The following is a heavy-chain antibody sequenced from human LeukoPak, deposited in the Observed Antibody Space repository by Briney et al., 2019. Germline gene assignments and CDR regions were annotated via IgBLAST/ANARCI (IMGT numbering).Heavy chain of an antibody. CDR2: IYLSGST. J-gene: IGHJ4*02. D-gene: IGHD3-10*01. CDR1: GGSISSYY. V-gene: IGHV4-59*01. Sequence: PSETLSLTCTVSGGSISSYYWSWIRQPPGKGLEWIGYIYLSGSTKYNPFPKSRVTIAVDMSKNQFSLKLSSVTAADTAVYYCARGPRRWFGTDYWGQGTLATVSS. CDR3: ARGPRRWFGTDY.